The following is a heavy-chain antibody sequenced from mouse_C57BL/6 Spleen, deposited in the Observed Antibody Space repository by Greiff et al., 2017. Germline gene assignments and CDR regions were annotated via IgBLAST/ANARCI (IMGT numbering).Heavy chain of an antibody. CDR1: GFTFSDYY. CDR2: ISNGGGST. CDR3: ARQGYDYDFDY. D-gene: IGHD2-4*01. V-gene: IGHV5-12*01. Sequence: DVKLVESGGGLVQPGGSLKLSCAASGFTFSDYYMYWVRQTPEKRLEWVAYISNGGGSTYYPDTVKGRFTISRDNAKNTLYLQRSRLKSEDTAMYYCARQGYDYDFDYWGQGTTLTVSS. J-gene: IGHJ2*01.